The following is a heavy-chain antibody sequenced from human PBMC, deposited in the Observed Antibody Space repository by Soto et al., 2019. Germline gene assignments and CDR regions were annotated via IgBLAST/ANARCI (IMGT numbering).Heavy chain of an antibody. CDR2: ISSSGSTI. V-gene: IGHV3-48*03. CDR1: GFTFSSYE. Sequence: PGGSLRLSCAASGFTFSSYEMNWVRQAPGKGLEWVSYISSSGSTIYYADSVKGRFTISRDNAKNSLYLQMNSLRAEDTAVYYCARGRLLWFGELSGDAFDICGQGTMVTVSS. CDR3: ARGRLLWFGELSGDAFDI. D-gene: IGHD3-10*01. J-gene: IGHJ3*02.